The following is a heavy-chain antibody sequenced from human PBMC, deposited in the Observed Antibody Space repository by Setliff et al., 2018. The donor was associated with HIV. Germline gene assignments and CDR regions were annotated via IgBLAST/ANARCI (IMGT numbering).Heavy chain of an antibody. Sequence: ASVKVSCKASGYSFTSYGFSWVRQAPGQGLEWMGWISAYNDNTNYAQKFQGRVTMTTDASASTAYMEVRSLKSDDTAVYYCARDRLPAEVAVSGDWFDPWGQGTLVTVSS. V-gene: IGHV1-18*01. CDR1: GYSFTSYG. CDR2: ISAYNDNT. CDR3: ARDRLPAEVAVSGDWFDP. D-gene: IGHD5-12*01. J-gene: IGHJ5*02.